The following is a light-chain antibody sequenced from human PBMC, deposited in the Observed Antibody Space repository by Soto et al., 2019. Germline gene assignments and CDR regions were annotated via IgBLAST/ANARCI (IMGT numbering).Light chain of an antibody. V-gene: IGLV4-60*02. J-gene: IGLJ2*01. CDR1: SGXSTYI. Sequence: QSVLTQSSSASASLGSSVKLTCTLXSGXSTYIIAWHQQQPGKAPRYLMKLEGSGSYNKGSGIPDRFSGSSSGADRYLTISNLQFEDEADYYCETWDTNVVVFGGGTKLTVL. CDR3: ETWDTNVVV. CDR2: LEGSGSY.